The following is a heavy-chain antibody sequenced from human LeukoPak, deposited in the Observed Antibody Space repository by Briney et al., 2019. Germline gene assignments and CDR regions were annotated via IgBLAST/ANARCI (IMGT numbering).Heavy chain of an antibody. D-gene: IGHD6-13*01. CDR2: IYHSGST. J-gene: IGHJ3*01. CDR1: GGSITSGKW. V-gene: IGHV4-4*02. CDR3: VRDTATAGSDAFDL. Sequence: PSGTLSLTCVVSGGSITSGKWWTWVRQPPGRGLDWIGEIYHSGSTNYNPSLKSRVAISVDKSKNQFYLKLSSVNAADTAVYYCVRDTATAGSDAFDLWGQGTMVTVSS.